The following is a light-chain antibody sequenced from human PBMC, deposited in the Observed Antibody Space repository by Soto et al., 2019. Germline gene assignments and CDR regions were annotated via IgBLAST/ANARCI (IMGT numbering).Light chain of an antibody. V-gene: IGKV1-27*01. CDR2: AAS. CDR1: QGIRNY. Sequence: DIQMTQSPTSLSASVGDRVTITCRASQGIRNYVAWYQQIPGKAPKLLIYAASTLQSGVPSLFSGRGSVTDFTLNINGLQPEDVATYSFQQDSRVPVFGPVKKVYI. CDR3: QQDSRVPV. J-gene: IGKJ3*01.